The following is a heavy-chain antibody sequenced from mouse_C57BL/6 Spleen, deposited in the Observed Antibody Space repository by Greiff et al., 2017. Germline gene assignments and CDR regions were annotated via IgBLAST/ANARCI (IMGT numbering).Heavy chain of an antibody. CDR1: GFTFSDYG. J-gene: IGHJ4*01. CDR3: ARQGTDAMDY. D-gene: IGHD3-3*01. V-gene: IGHV5-17*01. CDR2: ISSGSSTN. Sequence: EVQLVESGGGLVKPGGSLKLSCAASGFTFSDYGMHWVRQAPGKGLEWVAYISSGSSTNYYADTVKGRFTISRDNAKNTLFLQMTSLRSEDTAVYYCARQGTDAMDYWGQGTSVTVAS.